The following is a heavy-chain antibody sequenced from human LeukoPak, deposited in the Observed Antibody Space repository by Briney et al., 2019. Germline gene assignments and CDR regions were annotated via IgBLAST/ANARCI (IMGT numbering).Heavy chain of an antibody. Sequence: PSETLSLTCTVSGGSISSYYWSWIRQTAGKGLEWIGRIYTSGSTNYNPSLKSRVTMSVDTSKNQFSLKLSSVTAADTAVYYCATDGGYCSSTSCPPFDYWGQGTLVTVSS. CDR1: GGSISSYY. V-gene: IGHV4-4*07. CDR3: ATDGGYCSSTSCPPFDY. J-gene: IGHJ4*02. D-gene: IGHD2-2*01. CDR2: IYTSGST.